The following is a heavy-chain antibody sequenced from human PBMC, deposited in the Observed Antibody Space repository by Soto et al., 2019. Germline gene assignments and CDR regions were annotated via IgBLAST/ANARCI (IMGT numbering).Heavy chain of an antibody. Sequence: GGSLRLSCAASGFTFSSYEMNWVRQAPGKGLEWVSYISSSGSTIYYADSVKGRFTISRDNAKNSLYLQMNSPRAEDTAVYYCARVGVVVVPAARGPHYYYYGMDVWGQGTTVTVSS. J-gene: IGHJ6*02. CDR1: GFTFSSYE. CDR2: ISSSGSTI. D-gene: IGHD2-2*01. V-gene: IGHV3-48*03. CDR3: ARVGVVVVPAARGPHYYYYGMDV.